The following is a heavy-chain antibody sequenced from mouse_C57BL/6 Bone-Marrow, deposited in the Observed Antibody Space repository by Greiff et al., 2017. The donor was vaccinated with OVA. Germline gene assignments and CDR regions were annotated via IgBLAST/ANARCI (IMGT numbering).Heavy chain of an antibody. CDR3: TTGGGAMDY. Sequence: VTLKESGAELVRPGASVKLSCTASGFNIKDDYMHWVKQRPEQGLEWIGWIDPENGDTEYASKFQGKATITADTSSNTAYLQLSSLTSEDTAVYYCTTGGGAMDYWGQGTSVTVSS. D-gene: IGHD1-1*02. CDR2: IDPENGDT. J-gene: IGHJ4*01. V-gene: IGHV14-4*01. CDR1: GFNIKDDY.